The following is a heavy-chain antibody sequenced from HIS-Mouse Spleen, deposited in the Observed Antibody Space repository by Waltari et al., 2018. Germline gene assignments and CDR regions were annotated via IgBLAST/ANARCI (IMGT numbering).Heavy chain of an antibody. Sequence: QVQLQESGPGLVKPSETLSLTCTVSGYSISSGYYWGWIRQPPGKGLEWIGSIYHSGSTYYNPSLKSRVTISVDTSKNRFSLKLSSVTAADTAVYYCARARRGSYFDYWGQGTLVTVSS. J-gene: IGHJ4*02. D-gene: IGHD3-16*01. CDR2: IYHSGST. CDR1: GYSISSGYY. CDR3: ARARRGSYFDY. V-gene: IGHV4-38-2*02.